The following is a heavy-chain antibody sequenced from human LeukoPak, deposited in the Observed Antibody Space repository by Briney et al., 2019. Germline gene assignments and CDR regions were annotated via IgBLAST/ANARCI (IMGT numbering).Heavy chain of an antibody. V-gene: IGHV3-30*18. Sequence: GRSLRLSCAASGFTFSSYGMHWVRQAPGKGLEWVAVISYDGSNKYYADSVKGRFTISRDNSKNTLYLQMNSLRAGDTAVYYCAKSPRSSWLRTDYWGQGTLVTVSS. CDR2: ISYDGSNK. CDR3: AKSPRSSWLRTDY. CDR1: GFTFSSYG. D-gene: IGHD6-13*01. J-gene: IGHJ4*02.